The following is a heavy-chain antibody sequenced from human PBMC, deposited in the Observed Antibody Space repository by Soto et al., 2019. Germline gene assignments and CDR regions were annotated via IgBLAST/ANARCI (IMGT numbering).Heavy chain of an antibody. CDR3: TRDMIYGSESSSYYNAMDV. D-gene: IGHD3-10*01. V-gene: IGHV4-4*02. Sequence: QVQLQESGPTLVKPSGTLSLTCGVSGGSISSSNWWSWVRQPPGKGLEWIGEIYHSGSTNYNPSLVTRLTISVDRSKHQLSLKLRSVTAADTAVYYSTRDMIYGSESSSYYNAMDVWGRGTTVTVSS. CDR1: GGSISSSNW. CDR2: IYHSGST. J-gene: IGHJ6*02.